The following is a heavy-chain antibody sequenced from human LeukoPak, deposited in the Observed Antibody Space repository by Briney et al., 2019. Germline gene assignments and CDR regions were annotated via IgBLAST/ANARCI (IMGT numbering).Heavy chain of an antibody. CDR3: ASLVVRQYYLDY. V-gene: IGHV4-59*01. J-gene: IGHJ4*02. CDR2: IYHSGST. D-gene: IGHD2-15*01. Sequence: SETLSLTCTVSGGSISNYYWSWIRQPPGKGLEWIGYIYHSGSTNYNPSLKSRVTISVDTSKSQFSLKLSSVTAADTAVYYCASLVVRQYYLDYWGQGTLVTVSS. CDR1: GGSISNYY.